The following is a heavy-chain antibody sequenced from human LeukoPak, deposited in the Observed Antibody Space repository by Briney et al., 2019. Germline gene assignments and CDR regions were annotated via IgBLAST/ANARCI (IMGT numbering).Heavy chain of an antibody. D-gene: IGHD3-16*01. J-gene: IGHJ3*02. CDR3: AKELQVTDYDAFDI. CDR1: GFTLSSYS. Sequence: GGSLRLSCAASGFTLSSYSMNWVRQAPGKGLEWEAVIWYDGSNKYYADSVKGRFTISRDNSKNTLYLQMNSLRAEDTAVYYCAKELQVTDYDAFDIWGQGTMVTVSS. V-gene: IGHV3-33*06. CDR2: IWYDGSNK.